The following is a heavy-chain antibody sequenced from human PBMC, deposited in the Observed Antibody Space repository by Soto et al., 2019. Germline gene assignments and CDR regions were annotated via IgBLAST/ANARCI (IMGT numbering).Heavy chain of an antibody. J-gene: IGHJ6*02. CDR3: AMVDVYVTPSPQDV. Sequence: QVQLVQSGAEVKNPWASVKVSCKASGYSFTRYGIGWARQAPGQGLAWMGWINAYNGNTNYAQNLQGRLTLTTATSTTTAYMELRSLRSNDAAIYYCAMVDVYVTPSPQDVWGQGTTVTVSS. V-gene: IGHV1-18*01. CDR2: INAYNGNT. CDR1: GYSFTRYG. D-gene: IGHD3-16*01.